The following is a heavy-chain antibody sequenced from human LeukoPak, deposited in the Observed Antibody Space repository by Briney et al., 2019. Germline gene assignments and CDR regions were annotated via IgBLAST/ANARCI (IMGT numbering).Heavy chain of an antibody. CDR1: GVSLNSSY. J-gene: IGHJ4*02. D-gene: IGHD3-10*01. V-gene: IGHV4-59*08. CDR2: MYYSGST. Sequence: PSETLSLTCTVSGVSLNSSYWSWIRQPPGKGLEWIGYMYYSGSTNYNPSLKSRVTMSVDTSKNQFSLKVSSVTAADTAVYYCARRAYYGSANYYFDSWGQGTLVTVSS. CDR3: ARRAYYGSANYYFDS.